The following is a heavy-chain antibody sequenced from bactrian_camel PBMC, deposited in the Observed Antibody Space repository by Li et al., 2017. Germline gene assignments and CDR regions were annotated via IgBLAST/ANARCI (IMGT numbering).Heavy chain of an antibody. D-gene: IGHD2*01. J-gene: IGHJ4*01. CDR1: GLTFRSYY. Sequence: VQLVESGGDLVQPGGSLRLSCAASGLTFRSYYMSWVRQAPGKGLEWVSSIYTGDGDSKFADSVKGRFTVSKAEDGDTVYLEMNDLKPEDTAMYSCMPTLTGVPMCGYCRGGYCYTEPGQFSAQGTQVTVS. CDR2: IYTGDGDS. V-gene: IGHV3S5*01.